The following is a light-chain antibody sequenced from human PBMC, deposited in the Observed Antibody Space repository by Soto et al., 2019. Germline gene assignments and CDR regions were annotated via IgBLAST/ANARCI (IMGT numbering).Light chain of an antibody. V-gene: IGKV3-11*01. CDR1: QSVSSY. J-gene: IGKJ2*01. CDR2: DAS. CDR3: QQRSNWPRT. Sequence: EIVLTQSPATLSLSPGERATLSCRASQSVSSYLAWYQQKPGLAPRLLIYDASNRATGIPARFSGSGSGTDFTLTISSLEPEDFAVYYCQQRSNWPRTFGQGTKLEIK.